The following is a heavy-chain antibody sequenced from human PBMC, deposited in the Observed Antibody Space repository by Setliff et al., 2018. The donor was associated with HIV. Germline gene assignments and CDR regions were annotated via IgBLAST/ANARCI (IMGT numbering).Heavy chain of an antibody. CDR1: GYTFTTYF. CDR3: ARVKQQLAPFDY. Sequence: ASVKVSCKASGYTFTTYFLHWVRQAPGQGPEWVGIINPSGGTTEYAQKFQGRVTMTRDTSTSTVYMELRSLKSEDTAVYYCARVKQQLAPFDYWGQGTLVTVSS. V-gene: IGHV1-46*01. CDR2: INPSGGTT. J-gene: IGHJ4*02. D-gene: IGHD6-13*01.